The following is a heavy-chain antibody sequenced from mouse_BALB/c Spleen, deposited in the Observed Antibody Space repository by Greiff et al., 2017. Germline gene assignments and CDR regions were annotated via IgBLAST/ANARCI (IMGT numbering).Heavy chain of an antibody. CDR3: ARDYWGNLDY. D-gene: IGHD2-1*01. CDR2: ISDGGSYT. J-gene: IGHJ2*01. Sequence: EVMLVESGGGLVKPGGSLTLSCAASGFTFSDYYMYWVRQTPEKRLEWVATISDGGSYTYYPDSVKGRFTISRDNAKNNLYLQMSSLKSEDTAMYYCARDYWGNLDYWGQGTTLTVSS. V-gene: IGHV5-4*02. CDR1: GFTFSDYY.